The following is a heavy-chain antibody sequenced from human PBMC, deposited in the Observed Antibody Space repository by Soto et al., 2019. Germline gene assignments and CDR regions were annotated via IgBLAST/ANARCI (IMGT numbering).Heavy chain of an antibody. Sequence: ASVKVSCKASGYTFTGYYMHWVRQAPGQGLEWMGWINPNSGGTNYAQKFQGRVTMTRDTSISTAYMELGRLRSDDTAVYYCARDRSIRSSSWYFAFDIWGQGTMVTVSS. CDR2: INPNSGGT. J-gene: IGHJ3*02. V-gene: IGHV1-2*02. D-gene: IGHD6-13*01. CDR3: ARDRSIRSSSWYFAFDI. CDR1: GYTFTGYY.